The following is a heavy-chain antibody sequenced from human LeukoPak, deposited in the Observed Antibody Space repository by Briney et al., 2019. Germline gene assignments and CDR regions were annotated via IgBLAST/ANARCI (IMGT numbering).Heavy chain of an antibody. CDR1: GYSINSGYF. CDR2: IFHSGIT. V-gene: IGHV4-38-2*02. CDR3: ARVSLGGVDY. Sequence: SETLSLTCTVSGYSINSGYFWGWIRQPPGKGLEWIANIFHSGITYYNPSLKSRGTISVDTSKNLFSLKLSSVTAADTAVYYCARVSLGGVDYWGQGTLVTVSS. J-gene: IGHJ4*02. D-gene: IGHD2-2*01.